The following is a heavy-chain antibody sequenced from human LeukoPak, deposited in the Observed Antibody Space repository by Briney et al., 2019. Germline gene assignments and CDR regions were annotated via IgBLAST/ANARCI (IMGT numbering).Heavy chain of an antibody. J-gene: IGHJ4*02. CDR2: IYHSGST. CDR3: ARDDTGVIRGIRFHY. Sequence: SETLSLTCAVSGASISSGYWWSWVRQAPGKGLEWIGEIYHSGSTNHNPSLKSRVTISVDKSKSQFSLNLNSVTAADTAVYYCARDDTGVIRGIRFHYWGQGTLVTVSS. V-gene: IGHV4-4*02. D-gene: IGHD3-10*01. CDR1: GASISSGYW.